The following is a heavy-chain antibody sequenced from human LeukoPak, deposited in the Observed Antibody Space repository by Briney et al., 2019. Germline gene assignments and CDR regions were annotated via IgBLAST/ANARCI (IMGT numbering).Heavy chain of an antibody. J-gene: IGHJ5*02. CDR1: GGTFSSYA. Sequence: SVKVSCKASGGTFSSYAISWVRQAPGQGLEWMGGIIPIFGTANYAQKFQGRVTITTDGSTSTAYMELSSLRSEDTAVYYCAMSLYFGVVIPGWFDPWGRGTLVTVSS. CDR2: IIPIFGTA. D-gene: IGHD3-3*01. V-gene: IGHV1-69*05. CDR3: AMSLYFGVVIPGWFDP.